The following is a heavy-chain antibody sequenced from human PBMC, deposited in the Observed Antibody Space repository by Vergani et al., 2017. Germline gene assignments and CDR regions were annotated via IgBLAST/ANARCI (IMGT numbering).Heavy chain of an antibody. CDR1: GGSFSGYY. J-gene: IGHJ5*02. D-gene: IGHD3-3*01. Sequence: QLQLQQWGAGLLKPSETLSLTCAVYGGSFSGYYWSWIRQPPGKGLEWIGYIYYSGSTYYNPSLKSRVTISVDTSKNQFSLKLSSVTAADTAVYYCARAGFGADPWGQGTLVTVSS. CDR3: ARAGFGADP. V-gene: IGHV4-34*01. CDR2: IYYSGST.